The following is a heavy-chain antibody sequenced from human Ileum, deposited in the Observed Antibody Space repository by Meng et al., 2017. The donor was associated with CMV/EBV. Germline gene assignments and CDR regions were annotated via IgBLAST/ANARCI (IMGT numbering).Heavy chain of an antibody. CDR3: ASPYTSGWSNWFDP. D-gene: IGHD6-19*01. Sequence: QAQLVQSGAEVKKPGASVNVSCKASGYTFNAYHVHWVRQAPGQGLEWMGWIKPNSGGTKYAQKFRGRVTLTRDTSISTVYMDLTTITSDDTAVYYCASPYTSGWSNWFDPWGQGTLVTVSS. J-gene: IGHJ5*02. CDR1: GYTFNAYH. CDR2: IKPNSGGT. V-gene: IGHV1-2*02.